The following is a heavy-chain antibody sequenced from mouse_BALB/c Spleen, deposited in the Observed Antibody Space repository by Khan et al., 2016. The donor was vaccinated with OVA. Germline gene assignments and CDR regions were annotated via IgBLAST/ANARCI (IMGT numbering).Heavy chain of an antibody. V-gene: IGHV1S56*01. CDR1: GYTFTAYD. J-gene: IGHJ4*01. D-gene: IGHD6-1*01. CDR3: ARQDLQCDALDY. CDR2: IYPGDGST. Sequence: QVQLQQSGPELVKPGTLVKISCKASGYTFTAYDIYWVKQRPGKGQEWMGWIYPGDGSTKYNENFKGRATLPADTSSNTVYMQFSCVTTEKSAAYFCARQDLQCDALDYWGQGTSVSVSS.